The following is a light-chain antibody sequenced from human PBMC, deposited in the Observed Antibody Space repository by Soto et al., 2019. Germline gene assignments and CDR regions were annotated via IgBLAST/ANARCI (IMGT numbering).Light chain of an antibody. Sequence: IQLTQSPSSLSASVVDRVTITFLASQGINTFLAWYQQKPGKAPKLLIYAASTLQSGVPSRFSGSGSGTDFTLTISSLQPEDFATYYCQQLESYPSNFGPGTKVDIK. J-gene: IGKJ3*01. CDR2: AAS. CDR1: QGINTF. V-gene: IGKV1-9*01. CDR3: QQLESYPSN.